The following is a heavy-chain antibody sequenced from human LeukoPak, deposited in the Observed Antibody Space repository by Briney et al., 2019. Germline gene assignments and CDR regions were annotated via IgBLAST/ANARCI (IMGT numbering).Heavy chain of an antibody. CDR2: IYYSGST. CDR3: ARDAPPSSFDI. CDR1: GGSISSYY. V-gene: IGHV4-59*01. J-gene: IGHJ3*02. Sequence: SETLSLTCTVSGGSISSYYWSWIRQPPGKGLEWIGYIYYSGSTNYNSSLKSRVIISVDTSKNQFSLKLTSVTAADTAVYYCARDAPPSSFDIWGQGTMVTVSS.